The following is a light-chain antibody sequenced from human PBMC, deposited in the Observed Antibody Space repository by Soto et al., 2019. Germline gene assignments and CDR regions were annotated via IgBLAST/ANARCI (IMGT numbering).Light chain of an antibody. V-gene: IGKV1-33*01. CDR2: DAS. CDR3: QQRDYWQVT. CDR1: QDVSNY. Sequence: DIQMTQSPSSLSASVGDRVTITCQASQDVSNYLNWYQQKLGKAPKLLIYDASNLETGVPSRFSGSGSGTYFSFTISSLQPEDFAVYYCQQRDYWQVTFGQGTRLEIK. J-gene: IGKJ5*01.